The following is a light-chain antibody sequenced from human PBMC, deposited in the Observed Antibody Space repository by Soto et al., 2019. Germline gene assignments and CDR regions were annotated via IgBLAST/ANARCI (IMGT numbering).Light chain of an antibody. CDR2: GAT. Sequence: EIVMTESPVTLSVSPGERATLSCRASQSVSTKLASYQHKPGQAPRLLIYGATTRAPDVPARFSGSGSGTDFILTISSLQSEDFAVYYCQQYNDWPWTFGQGTKVEIK. V-gene: IGKV3-15*01. CDR1: QSVSTK. J-gene: IGKJ1*01. CDR3: QQYNDWPWT.